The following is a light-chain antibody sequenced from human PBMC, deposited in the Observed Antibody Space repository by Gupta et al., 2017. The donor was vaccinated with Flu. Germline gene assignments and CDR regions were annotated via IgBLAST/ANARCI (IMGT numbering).Light chain of an antibody. CDR3: SSYAGSNNYV. J-gene: IGLJ1*01. CDR1: SSDVGGYNF. Sequence: CTGTSSDVGGYNFVSWYQQHPGKAPKLLIYEVTKRPSGVPDRFSGSKSGNTASLTVSGLQAEDEADYYCSSYAGSNNYVFGTGTKVTVL. CDR2: EVT. V-gene: IGLV2-8*01.